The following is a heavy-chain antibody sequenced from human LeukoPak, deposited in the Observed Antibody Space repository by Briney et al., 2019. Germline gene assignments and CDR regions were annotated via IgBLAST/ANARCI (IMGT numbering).Heavy chain of an antibody. D-gene: IGHD6-19*01. Sequence: GGSLRLSCAASGFTFSSYDMHWVRQATGKGLEWVSVIGTSGDTYYAGSVKGRFNISRENAKNSLYLQMNSLTAGDTAVYFCSRVGSSGWPNYFDSWGQGTLVTVSS. V-gene: IGHV3-13*04. CDR3: SRVGSSGWPNYFDS. J-gene: IGHJ4*02. CDR2: IGTSGDT. CDR1: GFTFSSYD.